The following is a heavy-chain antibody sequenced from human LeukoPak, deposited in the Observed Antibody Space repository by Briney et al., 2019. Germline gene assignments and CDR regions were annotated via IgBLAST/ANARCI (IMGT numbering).Heavy chain of an antibody. Sequence: SETLSLTCTVSGDFISSGGFYWSWIRQHPGKGLEWIGYIYYSGSTYYNPSLKSRVTISVDTSKNQFSLKLDSVTAADTAVYYCARDPPITGTMAWGQGTLVTVSS. V-gene: IGHV4-31*03. CDR3: ARDPPITGTMA. J-gene: IGHJ5*02. CDR1: GDFISSGGFY. CDR2: IYYSGST. D-gene: IGHD1-7*01.